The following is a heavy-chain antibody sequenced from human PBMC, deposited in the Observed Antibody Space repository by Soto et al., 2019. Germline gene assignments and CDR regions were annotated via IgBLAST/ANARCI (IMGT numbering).Heavy chain of an antibody. CDR2: IYPPDSYT. CDR1: GYNITTYW. V-gene: IGHV5-51*01. J-gene: IGHJ4*02. D-gene: IGHD1-26*01. Sequence: EVQLVQSGAEVKQPGESLKISCKGSGYNITTYWIGWVRQMPGEGLEWMGIIYPPDSYTTYSPSFQGQVTISADKSINTAYLQWSSLKASDTAMYYCARLNRVGGSSAGYWGQGTLVAVSS. CDR3: ARLNRVGGSSAGY.